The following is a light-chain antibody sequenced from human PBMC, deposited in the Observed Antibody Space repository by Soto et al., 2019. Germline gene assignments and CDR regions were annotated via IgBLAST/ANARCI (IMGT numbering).Light chain of an antibody. J-gene: IGKJ5*01. Sequence: ILIRQSLVTLCLSPEERATLSCRASQGVSSTGLAWYQERPGQAPRLLIFGASNRATGIPDRFSGSGSGTDFTLTISSLAPEDFADYYCHQRCILGTFGQGARLDI. CDR1: QGVSSTG. CDR2: GAS. CDR3: HQRCILGT. V-gene: IGKV3D-20*02.